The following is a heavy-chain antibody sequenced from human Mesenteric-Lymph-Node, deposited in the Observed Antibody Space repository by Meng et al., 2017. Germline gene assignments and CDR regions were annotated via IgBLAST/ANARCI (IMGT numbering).Heavy chain of an antibody. CDR1: GFTFSNYA. J-gene: IGHJ6*02. CDR2: IKQDGSEK. CDR3: ASSHRRGVTTINYYYYGMDV. Sequence: GESLKISCIASGFTFSNYAMSWVRQAPGKGLEWVANIKQDGSEKYYVDSVKGRFTISRDNAKNSLYLQMNSLRAEDTAVYYCASSHRRGVTTINYYYYGMDVWGQGTTVTVSS. D-gene: IGHD5-12*01. V-gene: IGHV3-7*03.